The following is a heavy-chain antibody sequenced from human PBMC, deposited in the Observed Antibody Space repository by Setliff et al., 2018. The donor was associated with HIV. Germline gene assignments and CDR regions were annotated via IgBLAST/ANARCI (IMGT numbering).Heavy chain of an antibody. CDR3: ARGSSWPYYFDY. V-gene: IGHV4-4*02. CDR1: GGSISSSNW. D-gene: IGHD6-13*01. Sequence: PSETLSLTCAVSGGSISSSNWWSWVRQPPGKGLEWIGRIYTSGSTNYNPSLESRVTISVDTSKNQFSLKLSSVTAADTAVYYCARGSSWPYYFDYWGQGTLVTVTS. J-gene: IGHJ4*02. CDR2: IYTSGST.